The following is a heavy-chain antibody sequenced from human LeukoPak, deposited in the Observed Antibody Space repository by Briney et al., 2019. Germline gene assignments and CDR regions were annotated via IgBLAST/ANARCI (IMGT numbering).Heavy chain of an antibody. CDR2: IYYSGST. V-gene: IGHV4-59*01. D-gene: IGHD2-2*01. CDR1: GGSISSYY. J-gene: IGHJ4*02. Sequence: SETLSLTCTVSGGSISSYYWSWIRQPPGKGLEWIGYIYYSGSTNYNPSLKSRVTISVDTSKNQFSLKLSSVTAADTAVYYCARGFHCSSTSCSNDYWGQGTLVTVSS. CDR3: ARGFHCSSTSCSNDY.